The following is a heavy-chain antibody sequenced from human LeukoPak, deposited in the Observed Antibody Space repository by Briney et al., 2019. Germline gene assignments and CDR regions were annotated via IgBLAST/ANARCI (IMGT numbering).Heavy chain of an antibody. CDR3: ASTISDEDGYKRE. D-gene: IGHD5-24*01. Sequence: GGSLRLSCAASGFTFSSYWMHWVRQAPGKGLVWVSRINSDGSSTSYADSVKGRFTISRDNAKNTLYLQMNSLRAEDTAVYYCASTISDEDGYKRERGQGTLVTVSS. CDR1: GFTFSSYW. CDR2: INSDGSST. V-gene: IGHV3-74*01. J-gene: IGHJ4*02.